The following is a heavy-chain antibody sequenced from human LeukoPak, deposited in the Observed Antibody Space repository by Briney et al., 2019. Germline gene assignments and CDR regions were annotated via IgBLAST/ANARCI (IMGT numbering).Heavy chain of an antibody. V-gene: IGHV3-23*01. CDR2: ISGSGANT. Sequence: GGSLRLSCAASGFIFSDYGITWVRQAPGKGLEWVSGISGSGANTYFADSVKGRSTISRDNSKNTVYLQMDSLRVEDTAVYYCAKRGGMYPAHYFDYWGQGTLVTVSS. CDR1: GFIFSDYG. CDR3: AKRGGMYPAHYFDY. J-gene: IGHJ4*02. D-gene: IGHD3-16*01.